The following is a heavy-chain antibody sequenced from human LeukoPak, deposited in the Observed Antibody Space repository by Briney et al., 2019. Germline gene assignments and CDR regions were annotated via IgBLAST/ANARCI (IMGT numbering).Heavy chain of an antibody. CDR2: ITLFNGNT. CDR1: GYTFTSYG. V-gene: IGHV1-45*02. D-gene: IGHD3-3*01. CDR3: ASHAFLEWPDPPDAFDI. J-gene: IGHJ3*02. Sequence: GASVKVSCKASGYTFTSYGISWVRQAPGQALEWMGWITLFNGNTNYAQKFQDRVTITRDRSMSTAYMELSSLRSEDTAMYYCASHAFLEWPDPPDAFDIWGQGTMVTVSS.